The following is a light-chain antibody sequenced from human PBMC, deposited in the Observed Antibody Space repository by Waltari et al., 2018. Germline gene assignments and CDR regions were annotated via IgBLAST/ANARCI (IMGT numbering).Light chain of an antibody. CDR1: KRVGGC. V-gene: IGKV3-11*01. J-gene: IGKJ4*01. Sequence: SCRASKRVGGCFAWYQQRPGQSPILLIYDASNRATGSPARFSGSGSETDFTHTISSLGPGDFAVYDCQQRSTWPLTFGGGTRVEI. CDR2: DAS. CDR3: QQRSTWPLT.